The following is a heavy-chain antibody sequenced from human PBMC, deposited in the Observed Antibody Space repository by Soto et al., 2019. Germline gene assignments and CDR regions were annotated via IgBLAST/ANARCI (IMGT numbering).Heavy chain of an antibody. CDR1: GGSISSSNW. CDR2: IYHSGST. Sequence: TSETLSLTCAVSGGSISSSNWWSWVRQPPGKGLEWIGEIYHSGSTNYNPSLKSRVTISVDKSKNQFSLKLSSVTAADTAVYYCARSAVATRTYYFAYWGQRTLVPVSS. D-gene: IGHD1-26*01. J-gene: IGHJ4*01. CDR3: ARSAVATRTYYFAY. V-gene: IGHV4-4*02.